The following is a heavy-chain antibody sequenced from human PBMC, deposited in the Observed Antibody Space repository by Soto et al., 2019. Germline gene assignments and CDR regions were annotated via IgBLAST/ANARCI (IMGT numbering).Heavy chain of an antibody. CDR3: ARGYYDFWSGYWRWFDP. D-gene: IGHD3-3*01. CDR1: GGSISRNY. V-gene: IGHV4-59*01. J-gene: IGHJ5*02. CDR2: IYYNGST. Sequence: LSLTCTVSGGSISRNYWSWIRQPPGKGLEWIGYIYYNGSTNYNPSLKSRVTISVDTSKNQFSLKLSSVTAADTAVYYCARGYYDFWSGYWRWFDPWGQGTLVTVSS.